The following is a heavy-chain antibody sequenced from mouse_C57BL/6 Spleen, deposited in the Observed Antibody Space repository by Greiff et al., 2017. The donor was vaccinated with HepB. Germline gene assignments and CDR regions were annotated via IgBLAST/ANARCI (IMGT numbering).Heavy chain of an antibody. CDR1: GYTFTDYY. CDR2: INPNNGGT. D-gene: IGHD1-1*01. J-gene: IGHJ1*03. V-gene: IGHV1-26*01. CDR3: ARWDGTPYWYFDV. Sequence: VQLQQSGPELVKPGASVKISCKASGYTFTDYYMNWVKQSHGKSLEWIGDINPNNGGTSYNQKFKGKATLTVDKSSSTAYMELRSLTSEDSAVYYCARWDGTPYWYFDVWGTGTTVTVSS.